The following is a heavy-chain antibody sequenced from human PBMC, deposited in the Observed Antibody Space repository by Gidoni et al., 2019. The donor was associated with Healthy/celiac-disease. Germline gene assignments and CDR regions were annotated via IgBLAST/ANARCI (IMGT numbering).Heavy chain of an antibody. Sequence: DVQLVQSGAAVTNPGESLRISCKGSGSSFTSYWISWVRQMPGKGLEWMGRIDPSDSYTNYIPSFQGHVTISADKSISTAYLQWSSLKASDTAMYYCARHDSSRDAFDIWGQGTMVTVSS. D-gene: IGHD2-2*01. CDR2: IDPSDSYT. J-gene: IGHJ3*02. CDR1: GSSFTSYW. CDR3: ARHDSSRDAFDI. V-gene: IGHV5-10-1*03.